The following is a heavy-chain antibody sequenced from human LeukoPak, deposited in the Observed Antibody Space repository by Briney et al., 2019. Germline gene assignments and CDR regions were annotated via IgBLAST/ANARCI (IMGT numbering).Heavy chain of an antibody. CDR3: ARVDILTGYYDI. D-gene: IGHD3-9*01. CDR2: IYHSGST. CDR1: GYSISSGYY. Sequence: SETLSLTCTVSGYSISSGYYWGWIRQPPGKGLEWIGSIYHSGSTYYNPSLKSRVTISVDTSKNQFSLKLSSVTAADTAVYYCARVDILTGYYDIWGQGTMVTVSS. J-gene: IGHJ3*02. V-gene: IGHV4-38-2*02.